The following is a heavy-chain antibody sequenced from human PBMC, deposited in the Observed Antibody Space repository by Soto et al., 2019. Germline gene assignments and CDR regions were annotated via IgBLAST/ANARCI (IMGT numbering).Heavy chain of an antibody. CDR1: GGSISSSSYY. V-gene: IGHV4-39*01. J-gene: IGHJ4*02. D-gene: IGHD5-18*01. CDR3: ARQTYSYAERDYFDY. CDR2: IYYSGST. Sequence: SETLSLTCTVSGGSISSSSYYWGWIRQPPGKGLEWIGSIYYSGSTYYNPSLKSRVTISVDTSKNQFSLKLSSVTAADTAVYYCARQTYSYAERDYFDYWGQGTLVTVSS.